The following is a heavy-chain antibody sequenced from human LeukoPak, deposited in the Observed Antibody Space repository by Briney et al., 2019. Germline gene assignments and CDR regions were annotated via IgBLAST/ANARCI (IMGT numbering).Heavy chain of an antibody. CDR1: GFTFSSYS. CDR2: ISSSSSYI. D-gene: IGHD3-10*01. J-gene: IGHJ4*02. V-gene: IGHV3-21*04. CDR3: ARWAPYGSGSYQPNFDY. Sequence: GGSLRLSCAASGFTFSSYSMNWVRQAPGKGLEWVSSISSSSSYIYYADSVKGRFTLSTDNAKNSLYLQMNSPRAEDTAVFYCARWAPYGSGSYQPNFDYWGQGTLVTVSS.